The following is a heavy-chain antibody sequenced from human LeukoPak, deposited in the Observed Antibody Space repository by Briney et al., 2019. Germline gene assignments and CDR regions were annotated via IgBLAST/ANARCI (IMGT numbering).Heavy chain of an antibody. Sequence: GGSLGLSCADSGYTFSSYAMSWVRQAPGKGLEWVSAITGSGGDTYYADSVKGRFTISRDNSKNTMYLQMNSLRVEDTAVYYCARESPFSVAGVWGQGTLVTVSS. CDR1: GYTFSSYA. V-gene: IGHV3-23*01. D-gene: IGHD6-19*01. CDR2: ITGSGGDT. CDR3: ARESPFSVAGV. J-gene: IGHJ4*02.